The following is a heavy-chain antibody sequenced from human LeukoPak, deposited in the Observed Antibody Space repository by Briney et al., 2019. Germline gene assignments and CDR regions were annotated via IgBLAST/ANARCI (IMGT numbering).Heavy chain of an antibody. CDR1: GFTFSSNY. J-gene: IGHJ4*02. Sequence: PGGSLRLSCAASGFTFSSNYMSWVRQAPGKGLEWVSAIYSGGSTYYSASVKGRFTIFSSNSKNRLYLQMNSLRAEETAGYYCAGEQGCSSTSCYYYFDYWGEGSLVTVSS. CDR3: AGEQGCSSTSCYYYFDY. D-gene: IGHD2-2*01. CDR2: IYSGGST. V-gene: IGHV3-66*02.